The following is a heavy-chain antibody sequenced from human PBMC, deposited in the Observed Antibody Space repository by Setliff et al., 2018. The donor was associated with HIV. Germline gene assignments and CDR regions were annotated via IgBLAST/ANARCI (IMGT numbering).Heavy chain of an antibody. D-gene: IGHD6-13*01. J-gene: IGHJ4*02. CDR2: ITPFVGIT. CDR1: GYTFTSHG. V-gene: IGHV1-69*10. CDR3: ARDKGIREAASLDY. Sequence: SVKVSCKASGYTFTSHGITWVRQAPGQGLEWMGEITPFVGITNYAQKFQGRVTISADESTATAYIELSSLTSQDTAVYYCARDKGIREAASLDYWGQGSLVTVSS.